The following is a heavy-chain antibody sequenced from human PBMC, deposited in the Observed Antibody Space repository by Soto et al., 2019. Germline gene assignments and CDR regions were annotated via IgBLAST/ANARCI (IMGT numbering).Heavy chain of an antibody. CDR1: GFSVTTNY. Sequence: EVQLVETGGGLIQPGGSLRLSCLASGFSVTTNYIIWVLQPAGKGLEWVSTTFTGGSTHYADSVKGRFSISRDNSKNTVYLQMNNLRVEDTAVYYCAKKPPSSIQGWAFGMDVWGQGTTVSVSS. D-gene: IGHD1-26*01. V-gene: IGHV3-53*02. CDR2: TFTGGST. J-gene: IGHJ6*02. CDR3: AKKPPSSIQGWAFGMDV.